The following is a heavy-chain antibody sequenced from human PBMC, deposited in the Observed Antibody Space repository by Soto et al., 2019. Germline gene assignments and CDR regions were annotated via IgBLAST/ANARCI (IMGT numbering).Heavy chain of an antibody. D-gene: IGHD6-13*01. CDR2: ISGSGSST. J-gene: IGHJ4*02. V-gene: IGHV3-23*01. CDR1: GFSFSSYA. Sequence: GGSLRLSCAASGFSFSSYAMSSARHAPGNGLEWVSTISGSGSSTYYADSVKGRFTISRDNSKNTLYLKMNSLRAEDTAVYYCAKDRDPAADYFDYWGKGSLVSVSS. CDR3: AKDRDPAADYFDY.